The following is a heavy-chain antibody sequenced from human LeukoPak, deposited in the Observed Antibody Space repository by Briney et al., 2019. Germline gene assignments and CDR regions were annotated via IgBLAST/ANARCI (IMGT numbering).Heavy chain of an antibody. V-gene: IGHV1-58*02. Sequence: GTSVKVSCKASGFTFSSSAIQWVRQVRGQRLEWIGWIVVGSGNTNYAQKFQDRVTITKDMSTMTAYMELSSLRSGDTALYYCAAVFFSSTVPYFDHWAKGTLVTVSS. D-gene: IGHD2-2*01. CDR3: AAVFFSSTVPYFDH. CDR1: GFTFSSSA. CDR2: IVVGSGNT. J-gene: IGHJ4*02.